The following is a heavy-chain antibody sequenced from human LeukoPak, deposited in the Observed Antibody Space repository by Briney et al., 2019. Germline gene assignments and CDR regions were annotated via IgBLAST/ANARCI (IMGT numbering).Heavy chain of an antibody. V-gene: IGHV4-61*09. D-gene: IGHD3-9*01. CDR1: GDSINSGSYY. J-gene: IGHJ4*02. CDR2: IYTSGST. CDR3: ARSGRIRFFDWSQQQIDY. Sequence: PSETLSLTCTVSGDSINSGSYYWSWIRQPAGKGLEWIGHIYTSGSTNYNPSLRSRVTISIDTSKNQFSLRLSSVTAADTAVYYCARSGRIRFFDWSQQQIDYWGQGTLVTVSS.